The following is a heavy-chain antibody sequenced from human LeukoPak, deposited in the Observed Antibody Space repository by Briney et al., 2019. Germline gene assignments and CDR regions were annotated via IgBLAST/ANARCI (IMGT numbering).Heavy chain of an antibody. D-gene: IGHD5-24*01. CDR3: ARDLFSGAEMATLDY. Sequence: GGSLRLSCAASGFVFSTYAIHWVRHVPGTGLEYVSGINGNGDYTDYANSLKGRFTMYRDNLKSTVYLKVGSLRAEDMAVYYCARDLFSGAEMATLDYWGREPWSPSPQ. CDR2: INGNGDYT. V-gene: IGHV3-64*01. CDR1: GFVFSTYA. J-gene: IGHJ4*02.